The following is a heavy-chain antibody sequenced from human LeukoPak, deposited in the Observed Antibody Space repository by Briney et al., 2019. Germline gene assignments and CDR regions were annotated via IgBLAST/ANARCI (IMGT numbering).Heavy chain of an antibody. Sequence: GGSLRLSCAASGYTFTGYYMHWVRQAPGQGLEWMGWINPNSGGTNYAQKFQGRVTMTRDTSISTAYMELSRLRSDDTAVYYCARDLFRHGSSDPWGQGTLVTVSS. D-gene: IGHD1-26*01. J-gene: IGHJ5*02. CDR1: GYTFTGYY. CDR2: INPNSGGT. V-gene: IGHV1-2*02. CDR3: ARDLFRHGSSDP.